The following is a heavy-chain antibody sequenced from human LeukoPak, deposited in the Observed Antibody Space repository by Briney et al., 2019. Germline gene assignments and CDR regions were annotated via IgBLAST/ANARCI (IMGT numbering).Heavy chain of an antibody. J-gene: IGHJ6*02. Sequence: SETLSLTCTVSGGSISSYYWSWIRQPPGKGLEWIGYIYYSGSTNYNHSLKSRVTISVDTSKNQFSLKLSSVTAADTAVYYCARVYYYDSSGYYRGLYYYGMDVWGQGTTVTVSS. CDR2: IYYSGST. CDR3: ARVYYYDSSGYYRGLYYYGMDV. V-gene: IGHV4-59*01. D-gene: IGHD3-22*01. CDR1: GGSISSYY.